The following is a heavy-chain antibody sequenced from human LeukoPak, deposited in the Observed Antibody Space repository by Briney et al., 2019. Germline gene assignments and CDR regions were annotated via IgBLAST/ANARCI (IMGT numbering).Heavy chain of an antibody. CDR2: ITGSGGST. D-gene: IGHD2-15*01. CDR1: GFTFSSYA. V-gene: IGHV3-23*01. Sequence: GGSLRLSCTASGFTFSSYAMRWVRQAPGKGLEWVSVITGSGGSTYYADSVKGRFTLSRDNSKNTLYLQMNSLRAEDTAVYYCATDPLLDYWGQGTLVTVSS. J-gene: IGHJ4*02. CDR3: ATDPLLDY.